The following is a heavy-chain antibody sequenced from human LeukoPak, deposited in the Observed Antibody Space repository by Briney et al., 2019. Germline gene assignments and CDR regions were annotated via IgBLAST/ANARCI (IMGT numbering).Heavy chain of an antibody. V-gene: IGHV4-39*01. CDR2: IYYTGRT. D-gene: IGHD6-13*01. J-gene: IGHJ5*02. Sequence: SETLSLTCTVSGVSISSSGHSWGSIRQPPGKRLEWTGTIYYTGRTYYNPSLKSRVTISVDTSNNQFSLRLSSVTAADTAVYYCAQSLGSSDWMGNWFDRWGQGMLVTVSS. CDR1: GVSISSSGHS. CDR3: AQSLGSSDWMGNWFDR.